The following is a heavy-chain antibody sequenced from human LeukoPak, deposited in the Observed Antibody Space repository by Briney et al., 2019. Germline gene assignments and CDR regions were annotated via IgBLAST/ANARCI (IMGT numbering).Heavy chain of an antibody. V-gene: IGHV4-61*01. J-gene: IGHJ4*02. CDR3: ARGGRPIAAIFLGFEGKRGYFDY. D-gene: IGHD6-25*01. CDR2: IYYSGST. Sequence: SETLSLTCTVSGGSVSSGSYYWSWIRQPPGKGLEWIGYIYYSGSTNYNPSLKSRVTISVDTSKNQFSLKLSSVTAADTAVYYCARGGRPIAAIFLGFEGKRGYFDYWGQGTLVTVSS. CDR1: GGSVSSGSYY.